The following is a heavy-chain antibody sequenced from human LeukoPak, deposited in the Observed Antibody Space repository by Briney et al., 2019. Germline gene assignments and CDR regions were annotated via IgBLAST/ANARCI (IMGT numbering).Heavy chain of an antibody. J-gene: IGHJ4*02. CDR1: GYSFTSYW. Sequence: GESLKISCKGSGYSFTSYWIGWGRQMPGKGLEWMGIIYPGDSDTRYSPSFQGQVTISADKSISTAYRQCSNLKVSDTDMYYCARLRRGPVDTAMVSGGGFFDYWGQGTLVTVSS. V-gene: IGHV5-51*01. CDR3: ARLRRGPVDTAMVSGGGFFDY. CDR2: IYPGDSDT. D-gene: IGHD5-18*01.